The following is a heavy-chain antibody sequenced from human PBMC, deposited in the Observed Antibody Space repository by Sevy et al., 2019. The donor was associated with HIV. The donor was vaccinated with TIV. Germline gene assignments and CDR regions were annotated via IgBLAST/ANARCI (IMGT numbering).Heavy chain of an antibody. D-gene: IGHD2-8*01. J-gene: IGHJ4*02. CDR2: IGYDGNNK. Sequence: GGYLRLSCAGSGFTPSTYGMHWVRQAPGKGLEWVAVIGYDGNNKYYADSVKGRFTISRYNSKNTLFLQMDSLRAEDTAVYYCARDPRMYGDYLLAYFDYWGQGALVTVSS. CDR3: ARDPRMYGDYLLAYFDY. V-gene: IGHV3-33*01. CDR1: GFTPSTYG.